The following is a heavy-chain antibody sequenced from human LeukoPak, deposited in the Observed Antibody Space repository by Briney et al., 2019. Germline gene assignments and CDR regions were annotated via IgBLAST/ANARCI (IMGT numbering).Heavy chain of an antibody. J-gene: IGHJ4*02. Sequence: SETLSLTCAVYGGSFSGYYWSWIRQPPGKGLEWIGEINHSGSTNYNSSLKSRVTISVDTSKNQFSLKLSSVTAADTAVYYCAGGSRGFDYWGQGTLVTVSS. CDR1: GGSFSGYY. CDR2: INHSGST. V-gene: IGHV4-34*01. CDR3: AGGSRGFDY.